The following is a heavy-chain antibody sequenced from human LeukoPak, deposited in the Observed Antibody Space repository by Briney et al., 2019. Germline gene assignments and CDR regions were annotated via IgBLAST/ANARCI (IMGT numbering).Heavy chain of an antibody. Sequence: PGGSLRLSCVASGFTFSSYGMSWVRQAPGMGPEWVSAISGSGGTTYYAASVRGRFTISRDNSKNTVYLQMNSLRAEDTAVYFCAKEALSGIAAAGRVYWGQGTLVTVSS. J-gene: IGHJ4*02. V-gene: IGHV3-23*01. CDR1: GFTFSSYG. D-gene: IGHD6-25*01. CDR3: AKEALSGIAAAGRVY. CDR2: ISGSGGTT.